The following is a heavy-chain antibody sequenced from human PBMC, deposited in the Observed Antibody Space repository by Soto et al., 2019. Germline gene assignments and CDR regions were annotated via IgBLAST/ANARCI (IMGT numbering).Heavy chain of an antibody. Sequence: SETLSLTCTVSGGSISSGGYYWSWIRQHPGKGLEWIGYIYYSGSTYYNPSLKSRVTISVDTSKNQFSLKLSSVTAADTAVYYCARDQDGQYYYGMDVWGQGTTVTLSS. V-gene: IGHV4-31*03. CDR3: ARDQDGQYYYGMDV. CDR2: IYYSGST. J-gene: IGHJ6*02. CDR1: GGSISSGGYY.